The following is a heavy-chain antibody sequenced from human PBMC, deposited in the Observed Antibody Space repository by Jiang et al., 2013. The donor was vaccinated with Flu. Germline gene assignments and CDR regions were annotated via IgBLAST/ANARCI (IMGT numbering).Heavy chain of an antibody. V-gene: IGHV1-45*02. J-gene: IGHJ3*02. CDR3: ASDRSTVVTPAGAFDI. D-gene: IGHD4-23*01. CDR1: GYTFTYRY. Sequence: SGAEVKKTGSSVKVSCKASGYTFTYRYLHWVRQAPGQALEWMGWITPFNGNTNYAQKFQDRVTITRDRSMSTAYMELSSLRSEDTAMYYCASDRSTVVTPAGAFDIWGQGTMVTVSS. CDR2: ITPFNGNT.